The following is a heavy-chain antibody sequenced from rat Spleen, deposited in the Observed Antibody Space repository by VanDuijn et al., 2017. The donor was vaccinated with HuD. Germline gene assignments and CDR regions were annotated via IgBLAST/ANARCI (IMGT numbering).Heavy chain of an antibody. CDR3: ARSNYGGYSGGYYFDY. CDR1: GYSIISSYR. J-gene: IGHJ2*01. D-gene: IGHD1-11*01. Sequence: EVQLQESGPGLVKPSQSLSLTCSVTGYSIISSYRWNWIRKFPGNKLEWMGYINSAGTTNYNPSLRSRISITNDTSKNQFFLQVNSVTTEDTATYYWARSNYGGYSGGYYFDYWGQGVMVTVSS. V-gene: IGHV3-3*01. CDR2: INSAGTT.